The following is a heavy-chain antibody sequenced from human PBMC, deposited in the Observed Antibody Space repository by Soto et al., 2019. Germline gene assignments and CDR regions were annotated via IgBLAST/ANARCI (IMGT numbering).Heavy chain of an antibody. V-gene: IGHV3-33*01. CDR3: VRDLLGSGGHFDY. J-gene: IGHJ4*02. Sequence: LRLSCAASGFIFSSFGMHWVRQAPGKGLEWVAHIWYDGSNTYYADSVKGRFTISRDNSRNTVYLQMNSLRAEDTAVYHCVRDLLGSGGHFDYWGQGTPVTVSS. D-gene: IGHD7-27*01. CDR1: GFIFSSFG. CDR2: IWYDGSNT.